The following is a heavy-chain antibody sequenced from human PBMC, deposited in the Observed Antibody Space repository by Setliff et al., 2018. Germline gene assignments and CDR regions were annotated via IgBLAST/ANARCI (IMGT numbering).Heavy chain of an antibody. D-gene: IGHD2-15*01. CDR2: IHYSGTT. CDR3: ARLPGYCNGGNCYGYYTFDI. Sequence: PSETLSLTCTVSGASINSGTYYWAWIRQPPGKGLEWIGRIHYSGTTYYNASLKSRVTMSVDTSKNQFSLNLSSVTAADTAVYYCARLPGYCNGGNCYGYYTFDIWGQGTMVTVSS. J-gene: IGHJ3*02. CDR1: GASINSGTYY. V-gene: IGHV4-39*01.